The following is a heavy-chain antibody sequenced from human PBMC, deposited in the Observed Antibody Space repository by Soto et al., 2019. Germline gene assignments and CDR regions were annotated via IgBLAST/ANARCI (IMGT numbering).Heavy chain of an antibody. CDR1: GCTFSSYA. V-gene: IGHV1-69*13. D-gene: IGHD3-10*01. CDR2: IIPIFGTA. CDR3: ASCGSGINYYYYGMDV. Sequence: ASVKVSCKASGCTFSSYAISCVRQAPGQGLEWMGGIIPIFGTANYAQKFQGRVTITADESTSTAYMELSSLRSEDTAVYYCASCGSGINYYYYGMDVWGQGTTVTVSS. J-gene: IGHJ6*02.